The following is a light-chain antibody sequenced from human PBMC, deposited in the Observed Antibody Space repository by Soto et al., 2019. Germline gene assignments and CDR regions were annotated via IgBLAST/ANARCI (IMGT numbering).Light chain of an antibody. CDR1: SGHSSYA. CDR3: QTWGIFYV. V-gene: IGLV4-69*01. J-gene: IGLJ1*01. CDR2: LNSDGSH. Sequence: QIVLTQSPSASASLGASVKLTCTLSSGHSSYAIAWHQQQPEKGPRYLMKLNSDGSHSKGDGIPDRFSGSSSGAERYLTISSLQSEDEADYYCQTWGIFYVFGTGTKLTVL.